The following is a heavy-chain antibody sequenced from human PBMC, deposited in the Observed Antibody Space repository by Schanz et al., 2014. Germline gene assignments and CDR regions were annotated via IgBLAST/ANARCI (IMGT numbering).Heavy chain of an antibody. Sequence: QVQLVQSGAEVKKPGASVKVSCKTSGYTFTDYGLSWVRQAPGQGLEWLGWIRPDNGHTTYSQKVRDRVIFTTDTSANTAYMELRSLRSEDTAVYYCARVRYCSGGRCYQDNWFDPWGQGTLVIVSS. V-gene: IGHV1-18*01. CDR3: ARVRYCSGGRCYQDNWFDP. CDR1: GYTFTDYG. CDR2: IRPDNGHT. D-gene: IGHD2-15*01. J-gene: IGHJ5*02.